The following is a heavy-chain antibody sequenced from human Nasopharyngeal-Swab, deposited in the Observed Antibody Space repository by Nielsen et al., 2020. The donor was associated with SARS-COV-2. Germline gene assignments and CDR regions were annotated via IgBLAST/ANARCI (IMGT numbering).Heavy chain of an antibody. J-gene: IGHJ6*02. CDR3: ARELVRGVITDYCYGMDV. V-gene: IGHV3-33*01. Sequence: GESLKISCAASGFTFSSYGMHWVRQAPGKGLEWVAVIWYDGSNKYYADSVKGRFTISRDNSKNTLYLQMNSLRAEDTAVYYCARELVRGVITDYCYGMDVWGQGTTVTVSS. CDR2: IWYDGSNK. CDR1: GFTFSSYG. D-gene: IGHD3-10*01.